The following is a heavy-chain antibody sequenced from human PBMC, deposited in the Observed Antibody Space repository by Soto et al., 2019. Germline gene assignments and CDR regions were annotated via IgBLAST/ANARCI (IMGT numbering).Heavy chain of an antibody. Sequence: QVQLVQSGAEVKKPGASVKVSCKASGYTFTDYGITWVRQAPGQGLQWMGWINSYNGVTNNAHSFQGRVSMTTDTSTSTAYLELSSLRSDDTAVYYCARDRYNRGSLDYWGQGSLVTVSS. V-gene: IGHV1-18*01. CDR2: INSYNGVT. CDR1: GYTFTDYG. J-gene: IGHJ4*02. CDR3: ARDRYNRGSLDY. D-gene: IGHD1-1*01.